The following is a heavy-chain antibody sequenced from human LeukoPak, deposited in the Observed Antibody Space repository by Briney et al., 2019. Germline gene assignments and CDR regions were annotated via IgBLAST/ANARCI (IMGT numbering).Heavy chain of an antibody. J-gene: IGHJ4*02. CDR3: ARVRRYCTNGVCYTSDY. V-gene: IGHV1-8*03. D-gene: IGHD2-8*01. CDR1: GYTFTSYA. Sequence: ASVKVSCKASGYTFTSYAMNWVRQAPGQGLEWMGWMNPNSGNTGYAQKFQGRVTITRNTSISTAYMELSSLRSEDTAVYYCARVRRYCTNGVCYTSDYWGQGTLVTVSS. CDR2: MNPNSGNT.